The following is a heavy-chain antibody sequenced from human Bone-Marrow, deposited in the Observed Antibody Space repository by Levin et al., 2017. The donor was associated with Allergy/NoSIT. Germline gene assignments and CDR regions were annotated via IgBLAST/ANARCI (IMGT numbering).Heavy chain of an antibody. D-gene: IGHD2/OR15-2a*01. V-gene: IGHV1-24*01. CDR2: FNREEGKP. J-gene: IGHJ2*01. Sequence: ASVKVSCSVTGYLLTELSIHWVRQAPGKGPEWMGGFNREEGKPLYTQTYQGRVTLTEDTSANTAYMELTSLNSADTAVYYCASGIYCHTTSCSSGYWYFDLWGRGTLVTVSS. CDR3: ASGIYCHTTSCSSGYWYFDL. CDR1: GYLLTELS.